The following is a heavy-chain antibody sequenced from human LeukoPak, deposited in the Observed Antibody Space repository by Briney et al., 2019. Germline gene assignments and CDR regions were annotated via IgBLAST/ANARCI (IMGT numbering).Heavy chain of an antibody. D-gene: IGHD3-22*01. V-gene: IGHV3-23*01. J-gene: IGHJ4*02. Sequence: PGGSLRLSCAASGFTFSSYAMSWVRQAPGKGLEWVSAISGSGGSTYYADSVKGQLTISRDNSKNTLYLQMNSLRAEDTAVYYCAKDDDSSGYPYYFDYWGQGTLVTVSS. CDR2: ISGSGGST. CDR1: GFTFSSYA. CDR3: AKDDDSSGYPYYFDY.